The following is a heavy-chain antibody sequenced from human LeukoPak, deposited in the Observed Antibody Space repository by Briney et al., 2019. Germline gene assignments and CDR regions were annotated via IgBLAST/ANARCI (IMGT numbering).Heavy chain of an antibody. Sequence: GASVKVSCKASGYTFTGYYMHWVRQAPGQGLEWMGWINPNSGGTNYAQKFQGRVTTTRDTSISTAYMELSRLRSDDTAVYYCALAPMVRGVINILRFDYWGQGTLVTVSS. CDR1: GYTFTGYY. J-gene: IGHJ4*02. V-gene: IGHV1-2*02. D-gene: IGHD3-10*01. CDR2: INPNSGGT. CDR3: ALAPMVRGVINILRFDY.